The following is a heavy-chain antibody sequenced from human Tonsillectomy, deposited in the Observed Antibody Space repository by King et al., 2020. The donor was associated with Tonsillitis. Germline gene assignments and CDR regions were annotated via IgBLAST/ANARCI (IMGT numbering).Heavy chain of an antibody. CDR2: INPSGGST. D-gene: IGHD1-26*01. V-gene: IGHV1-46*03. CDR1: GDTFTSYY. CDR3: ARNVVGATYFDY. J-gene: IGHJ4*02. Sequence: QLVQSGAEVKKPGASVKVSCKASGDTFTSYYMHWVRQAPGQGLEWMGIINPSGGSTSYAQMFQGRVTMTRDTSTSTVYMELSSLRSEDTAVYYCARNVVGATYFDYWGQGTLVTVSS.